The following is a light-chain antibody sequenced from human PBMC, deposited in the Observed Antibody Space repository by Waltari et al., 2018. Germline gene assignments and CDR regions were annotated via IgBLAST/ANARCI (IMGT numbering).Light chain of an antibody. J-gene: IGLJ2*01. Sequence: QSALTQPASVSGTPVQSITISCTGTSSDVGGYNSVSWYQQHPGITPKRLFYDVTYRPSGVANRFSVFKSGNTASLTISGLQAEDEADYYCSSYTSTRTLVFGGGTKLTVL. V-gene: IGLV2-14*03. CDR1: SSDVGGYNS. CDR2: DVT. CDR3: SSYTSTRTLV.